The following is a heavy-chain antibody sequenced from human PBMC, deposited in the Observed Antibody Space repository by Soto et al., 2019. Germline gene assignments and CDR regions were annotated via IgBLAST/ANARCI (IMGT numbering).Heavy chain of an antibody. CDR2: IYHSGST. J-gene: IGHJ3*02. D-gene: IGHD4-17*01. CDR3: ATMTTLTTRAIDI. Sequence: QLQLQESGSGLVKPSQTLSLTCAVAGGSISSGGYSWHWIRQPPGKGLEWIGYIYHSGSTYYNPSLKSRVTISLDRSQDQFSLKLSSVTATDTAVYYCATMTTLTTRAIDIWGQGTMVTVSS. CDR1: GGSISSGGYS. V-gene: IGHV4-30-2*01.